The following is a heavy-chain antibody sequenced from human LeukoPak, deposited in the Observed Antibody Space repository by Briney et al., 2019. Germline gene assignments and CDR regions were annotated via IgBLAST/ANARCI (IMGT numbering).Heavy chain of an antibody. D-gene: IGHD1-26*01. CDR3: ARAISGSYLYYMDV. CDR2: MNPNSGNT. Sequence: ASVKVSCKASGYTFTSYGISWVRQATGQGLEWMGWMNPNSGNTGYAQKFQGRVTITRNTSISTAYMELSSLRSEDTAVYYCARAISGSYLYYMDVWGKGTTVTVSS. CDR1: GYTFTSYG. J-gene: IGHJ6*03. V-gene: IGHV1-8*03.